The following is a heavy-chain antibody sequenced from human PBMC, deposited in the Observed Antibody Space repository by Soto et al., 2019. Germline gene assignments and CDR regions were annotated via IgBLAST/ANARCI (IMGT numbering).Heavy chain of an antibody. CDR2: ISGSGAKT. CDR1: GFTFSNHA. Sequence: GGSLRLSCVASGFTFSNHAMTWVCQAPGKGLEWVSAISGSGAKTYYADSVKGRFTISRDNSKNTLYLEMNSLRAEDTAVYYCAKRSRDQRDSIGSFSQFDYWGQGTLVTVSS. D-gene: IGHD3-22*01. V-gene: IGHV3-23*01. J-gene: IGHJ4*02. CDR3: AKRSRDQRDSIGSFSQFDY.